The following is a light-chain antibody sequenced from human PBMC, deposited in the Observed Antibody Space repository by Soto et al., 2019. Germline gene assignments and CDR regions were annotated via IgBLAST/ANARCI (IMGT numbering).Light chain of an antibody. CDR2: DAY. CDR3: QQRSNWPQIT. Sequence: EIVLTQSPATLSLSPGERATLACSASQSVSSNLAWYQQKPCQAPRLLIYDAYNRATGLTARFSGSGSGTDFTLTISRPEPEDFAVYYCQQRSNWPQITSGKGTRLEIK. V-gene: IGKV3-11*01. CDR1: QSVSSN. J-gene: IGKJ5*01.